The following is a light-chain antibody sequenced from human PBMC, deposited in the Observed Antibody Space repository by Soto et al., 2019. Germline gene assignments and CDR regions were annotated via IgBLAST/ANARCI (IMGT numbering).Light chain of an antibody. CDR3: SSFTSSMTNV. CDR1: SSDVGDYNS. J-gene: IGLJ1*01. V-gene: IGLV2-14*01. CDR2: DVT. Sequence: QSALTQPASVSGSPGQSITISCTGTSSDVGDYNSVSWYQQHPGKAPKLILYDVTDRPSGVSYRFSGSKSGNTASLTISGLQAADEADYFCSSFTSSMTNVFGSGTKLTVL.